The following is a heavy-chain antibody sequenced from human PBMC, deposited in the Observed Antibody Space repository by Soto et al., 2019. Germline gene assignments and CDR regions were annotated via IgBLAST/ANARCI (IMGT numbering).Heavy chain of an antibody. V-gene: IGHV3-30*18. D-gene: IGHD3-22*01. Sequence: GGSLSLSCAASGFTFSSYGMHWVRQAPGKGLEWVAVISYDGSNKYYADSVKGRFTISRDNSKNTLYLQMNSLRAEDTAVYYCAKDVLPYDSSGFDYWGQGTLVTVSS. J-gene: IGHJ4*02. CDR1: GFTFSSYG. CDR2: ISYDGSNK. CDR3: AKDVLPYDSSGFDY.